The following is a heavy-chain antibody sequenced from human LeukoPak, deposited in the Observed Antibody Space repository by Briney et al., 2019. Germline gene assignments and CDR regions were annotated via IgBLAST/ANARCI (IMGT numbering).Heavy chain of an antibody. CDR3: ATDSGSYPSAFDY. CDR2: IYYSGST. D-gene: IGHD1-26*01. Sequence: SETLSLTCTVSGGSISSYYWSWIRQPPGKGLEWIGYIYYSGSTNYNPSLKSRVIISVDTSKNQFSLKLSSVTAADTAVYYCATDSGSYPSAFDYWGQGTLVAVSS. J-gene: IGHJ4*02. CDR1: GGSISSYY. V-gene: IGHV4-59*01.